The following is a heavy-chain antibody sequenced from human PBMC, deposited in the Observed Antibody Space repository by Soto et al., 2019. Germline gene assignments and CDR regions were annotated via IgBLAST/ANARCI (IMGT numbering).Heavy chain of an antibody. CDR3: AKGGSSWTEWFDP. D-gene: IGHD6-13*01. CDR1: VYTFTGYY. Sequence: ASVKVSCRASVYTFTGYYIHCVRQAPGQGLEWMGWINPSSGGTKEAQKFRGRVTMTRDTSISAAYMELSRLTSDDTAVYYCAKGGSSWTEWFDPWGQGTLVTVSS. V-gene: IGHV1-2*02. J-gene: IGHJ5*02. CDR2: INPSSGGT.